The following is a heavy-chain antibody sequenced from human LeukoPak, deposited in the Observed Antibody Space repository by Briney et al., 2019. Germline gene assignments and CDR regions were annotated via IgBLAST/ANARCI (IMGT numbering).Heavy chain of an antibody. V-gene: IGHV3-7*01. D-gene: IGHD6-13*01. J-gene: IGHJ4*02. CDR1: GFTLSSYY. Sequence: GSLRLSCVASGFTLSSYYVTWVRQAPGKGLEWVANINQDGTEKNYMDSVKGRFTISRDNAENSVYLEMNSLRVEDTGLYHCAGDRDANSWWDYWGQGTLVTVSS. CDR2: INQDGTEK. CDR3: AGDRDANSWWDY.